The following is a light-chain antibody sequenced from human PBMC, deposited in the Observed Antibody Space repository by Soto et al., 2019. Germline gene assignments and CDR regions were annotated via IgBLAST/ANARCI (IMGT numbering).Light chain of an antibody. Sequence: EIVITQSPATLSVSPGERATLSCRASQSVSSNLAWYQQKPGQAPRLLIYGASTRATGIPTRFSGSGSGTEFNLAISRLQSEDFAVYYCPQYNNWPFTFGHGTKVDIK. CDR2: GAS. CDR1: QSVSSN. J-gene: IGKJ3*01. CDR3: PQYNNWPFT. V-gene: IGKV3-15*01.